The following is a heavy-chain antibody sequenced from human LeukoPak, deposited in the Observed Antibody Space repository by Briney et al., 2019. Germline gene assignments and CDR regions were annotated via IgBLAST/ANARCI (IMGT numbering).Heavy chain of an antibody. Sequence: PSETLSLTCTVSGGSISSSSYYWGWIRQPPGKGLEWIGSIYYSGSKHYNPSLKSRVTIFEDTSKNQFSLKLSSVTAADTAVYYCARLRYDILTGCFDYWGRGTLVTVSS. J-gene: IGHJ4*02. CDR3: ARLRYDILTGCFDY. V-gene: IGHV4-39*01. D-gene: IGHD3-9*01. CDR2: IYYSGSK. CDR1: GGSISSSSYY.